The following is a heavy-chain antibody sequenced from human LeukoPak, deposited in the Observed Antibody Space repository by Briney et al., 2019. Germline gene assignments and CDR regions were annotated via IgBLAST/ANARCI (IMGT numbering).Heavy chain of an antibody. D-gene: IGHD3-10*01. J-gene: IGHJ6*03. CDR1: GFTFSSYE. Sequence: GGSLRLSCAASGFTFSSYEMNWVRQAPGKGLEWVSYISSSGSTIYYADSVKGRFTISRDNAKNSLYLQMNSLRVEDTAVYYCIRGGGHYYYMDVWGKGTTVTISS. CDR3: IRGGGHYYYMDV. CDR2: ISSSGSTI. V-gene: IGHV3-48*03.